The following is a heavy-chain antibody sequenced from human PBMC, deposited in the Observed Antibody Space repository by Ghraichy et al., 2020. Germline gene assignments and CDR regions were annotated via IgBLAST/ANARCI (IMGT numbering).Heavy chain of an antibody. Sequence: GGSLRLSCAASGFTFDDYAMHWVRQAPGKGLEWVSGISWNSGSIGYADSVKGRFTISRDNAKNSLYLQMNSLRAEDTALYYCAKGLNDYDILTADAFDIWGQGTMVTVSS. J-gene: IGHJ3*02. CDR2: ISWNSGSI. V-gene: IGHV3-9*01. CDR3: AKGLNDYDILTADAFDI. CDR1: GFTFDDYA. D-gene: IGHD3-9*01.